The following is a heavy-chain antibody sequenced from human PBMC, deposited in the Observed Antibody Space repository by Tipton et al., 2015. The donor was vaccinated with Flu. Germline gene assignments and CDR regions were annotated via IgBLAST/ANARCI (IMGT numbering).Heavy chain of an antibody. CDR3: ARDDSGFNDY. Sequence: TLSLTCTVSGGSISSSAYYWGWIRQTPGKGLEWIGNIYYSGSTFYNPSLKSRVTISLDTSKNQFSLKLSSVTAADTAVYYCARDDSGFNDYWGPGTLVTVSS. CDR1: GGSISSSAYY. V-gene: IGHV4-39*07. CDR2: IYYSGST. J-gene: IGHJ4*02. D-gene: IGHD3-22*01.